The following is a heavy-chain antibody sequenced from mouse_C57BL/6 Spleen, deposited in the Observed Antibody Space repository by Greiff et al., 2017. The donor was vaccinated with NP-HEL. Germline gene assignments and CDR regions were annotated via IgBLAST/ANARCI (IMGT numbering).Heavy chain of an antibody. J-gene: IGHJ1*03. V-gene: IGHV1-53*01. D-gene: IGHD1-1*01. Sequence: VQLQQSGTELVKPGASVKLSCKASGYTFTSYWMHWVKQRPGQGLEWIGNINPSNGGTNYNEKFKSKATLTVDKSSSTAYMQLSSLTSEDSAVYYCAREPITTVVAKDWYFDVWGTGTTVTVSS. CDR2: INPSNGGT. CDR3: AREPITTVVAKDWYFDV. CDR1: GYTFTSYW.